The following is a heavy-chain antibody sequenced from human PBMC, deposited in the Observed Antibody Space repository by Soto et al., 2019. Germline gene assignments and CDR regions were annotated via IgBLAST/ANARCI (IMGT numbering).Heavy chain of an antibody. J-gene: IGHJ3*02. CDR2: IYPDDSDV. V-gene: IGHV5-51*01. D-gene: IGHD2-2*01. CDR1: RYSFLNYW. CDR3: ARRACSSTSCDGLMTTVSTEAFDI. Sequence: PGESLKISCKASRYSFLNYWIGWVRQVPGKGLEWMGIIYPDDSDVRYSPSFQGQVTISADKSISTTHLQWSSLKASDTAMYFCARRACSSTSCDGLMTTVSTEAFDIWGQGTMVTVSS.